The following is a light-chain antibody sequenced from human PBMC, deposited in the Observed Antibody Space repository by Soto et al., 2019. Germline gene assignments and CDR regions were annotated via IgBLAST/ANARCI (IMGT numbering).Light chain of an antibody. CDR1: QGISSY. Sequence: AIRMTQSPSSLSASTGDRVTITCRASQGISSYLAWYQQKTGKAPKLLIYSASTLQSGLRSRFSGSGSGTDFTLTISCLQSEDFATYYCQKYYSYHRTVGQRTKVEIK. V-gene: IGKV1-8*01. J-gene: IGKJ1*01. CDR3: QKYYSYHRT. CDR2: SAS.